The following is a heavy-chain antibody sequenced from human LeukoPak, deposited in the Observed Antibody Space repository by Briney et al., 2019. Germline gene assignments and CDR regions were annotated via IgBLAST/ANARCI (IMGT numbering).Heavy chain of an antibody. CDR3: ARQSGATYYYYYYYMDV. Sequence: SETLSLTCTVSGGSISSYYWSWIRQPPGKGLEWIGYIYYSGSTYYNPSLKSRVTISVDTSKNQFSLKLSSVTAADTAVYYCARQSGATYYYYYYYMDVWGKGTTVTISS. CDR1: GGSISSYY. J-gene: IGHJ6*03. V-gene: IGHV4-59*04. D-gene: IGHD1-1*01. CDR2: IYYSGST.